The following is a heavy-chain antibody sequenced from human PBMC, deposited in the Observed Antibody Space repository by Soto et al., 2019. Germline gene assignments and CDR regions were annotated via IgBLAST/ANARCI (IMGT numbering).Heavy chain of an antibody. Sequence: EVQLVESGGGLVQPGGSLRLSCAASGFTVSSNYMSWVRQAPGKGLEWVSVIYSGGSTYYADSVKGRFTISRDNSKNTVYLQMNGLRAEDTAVYYCATTASRLDFWGQGTLVTFSS. D-gene: IGHD4-17*01. V-gene: IGHV3-66*01. CDR1: GFTVSSNY. J-gene: IGHJ4*02. CDR2: IYSGGST. CDR3: ATTASRLDF.